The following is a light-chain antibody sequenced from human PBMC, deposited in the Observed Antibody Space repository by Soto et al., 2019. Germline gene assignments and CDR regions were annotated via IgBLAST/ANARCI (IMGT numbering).Light chain of an antibody. V-gene: IGLV2-23*02. CDR1: SSDVGSYNL. CDR2: EVS. CDR3: CSYAGSSTSVV. Sequence: QSALTQPASVSGSPGQSITISCTGTSSDVGSYNLVSWYQQHTGKAPKLMIYEVSKRPSGVSKRFSGSKSGNTASLTISGLQAEDEADYYCCSYAGSSTSVVFGGGTKVTVL. J-gene: IGLJ2*01.